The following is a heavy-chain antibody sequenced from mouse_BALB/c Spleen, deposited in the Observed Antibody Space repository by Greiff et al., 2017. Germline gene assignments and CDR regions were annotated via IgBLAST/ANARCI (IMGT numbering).Heavy chain of an antibody. J-gene: IGHJ1*01. CDR3: ARKRVRWYFDV. D-gene: IGHD2-14*01. CDR1: GFSLTSYG. Sequence: QVQLQQSGPGLVQPSPSLSITCTVSGFSLTSYGVHWVRQSPGKGLEWLGVIWRGGSTDYNAAFISRLSISKDNSKSQVFFKMNSLQANDTAIYYCARKRVRWYFDVWGAGTTVTVSS. V-gene: IGHV2-2*02. CDR2: IWRGGST.